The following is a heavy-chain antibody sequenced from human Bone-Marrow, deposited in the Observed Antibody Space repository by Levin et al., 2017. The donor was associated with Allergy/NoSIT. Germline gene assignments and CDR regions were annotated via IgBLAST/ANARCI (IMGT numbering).Heavy chain of an antibody. CDR3: ARELLGPAISGGYFDY. D-gene: IGHD3-10*02. V-gene: IGHV4-30-2*01. CDR2: IYHSGRT. CDR1: GDSISSGGYS. Sequence: SETLSLTCAVSGDSISSGGYSWNWLRQPPGKGLEWIGYIYHSGRTYYNPSLRSRVTISIDRSENQFSLNLTSVTAADTAIYYCARELLGPAISGGYFDYWGQGLLVTVSS. J-gene: IGHJ4*02.